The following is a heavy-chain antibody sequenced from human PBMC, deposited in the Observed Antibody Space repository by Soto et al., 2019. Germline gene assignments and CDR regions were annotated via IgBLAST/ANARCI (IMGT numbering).Heavy chain of an antibody. Sequence: PSETLSLTCTVSGGSISSSSYYWGWIRQPPGKGLEWIGSIYYSGSTYYNPSLKSRVTISVDTSKNQFSLKLSSVTAADTAVYYCARNYYYGSGSYVIDADNYFDYWGQGTLVTVSS. J-gene: IGHJ4*02. CDR3: ARNYYYGSGSYVIDADNYFDY. CDR1: GGSISSSSYY. D-gene: IGHD3-10*01. CDR2: IYYSGST. V-gene: IGHV4-39*01.